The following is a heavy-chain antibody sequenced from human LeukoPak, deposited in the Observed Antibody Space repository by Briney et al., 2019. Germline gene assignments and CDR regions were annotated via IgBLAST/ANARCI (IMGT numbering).Heavy chain of an antibody. Sequence: GESLKISCQGSGYSFTSCWIGWVRQMPGKGLEWMGIIYPGDSDCRYSPSFQGQVTISADKSISTAYLQWSSLKASDTAMYYCAKIDRQYCSRSSCYALDYWGQGTQVTVSS. D-gene: IGHD2-2*01. V-gene: IGHV5-51*01. J-gene: IGHJ4*02. CDR1: GYSFTSCW. CDR2: IYPGDSDC. CDR3: AKIDRQYCSRSSCYALDY.